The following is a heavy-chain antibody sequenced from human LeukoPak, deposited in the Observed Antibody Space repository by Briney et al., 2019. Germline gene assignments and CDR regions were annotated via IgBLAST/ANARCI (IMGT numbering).Heavy chain of an antibody. Sequence: PSETLSLTCAVYGGSFSGYYWSWIRQPPGKGLEWIGEINHSGSTNYNPSLKSRVTISVDMSKNQFSLKLSSVTAADTAVYYCARAAHYYDSSGYYYGPLDYWGQGTLVTVSS. V-gene: IGHV4-34*01. D-gene: IGHD3-22*01. CDR1: GGSFSGYY. J-gene: IGHJ4*02. CDR2: INHSGST. CDR3: ARAAHYYDSSGYYYGPLDY.